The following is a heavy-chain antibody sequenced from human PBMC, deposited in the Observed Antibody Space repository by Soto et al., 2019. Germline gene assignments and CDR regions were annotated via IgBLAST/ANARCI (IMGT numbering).Heavy chain of an antibody. CDR3: AMGNSSSSFDY. V-gene: IGHV3-30*03. CDR2: ISYDGSNK. CDR1: GFTFSSYG. D-gene: IGHD6-6*01. J-gene: IGHJ4*02. Sequence: VQLVESGGGVVQPGRSLRLSCAASGFTFSSYGMHWVRQAPGKGLEWVAVISYDGSNKYYADSVKGRFTISRDNSKNTLYLQMNSLRAEDTAVYYCAMGNSSSSFDYWGQGTLVTVSS.